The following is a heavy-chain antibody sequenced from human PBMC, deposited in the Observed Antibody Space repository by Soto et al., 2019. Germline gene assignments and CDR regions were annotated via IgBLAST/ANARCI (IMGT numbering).Heavy chain of an antibody. V-gene: IGHV3-49*03. J-gene: IGHJ3*02. Sequence: GGSLRLSCTASGFTFGDYAMSWFRQAPGKGLEWVGFIRSKAYGGTTEYAASVKGRFTISRDDSKSIAYLQMNSLKTEDTAVYYCTRDLEGYCSSTSCSDAFDIWGQGTMVTVSS. CDR1: GFTFGDYA. CDR2: IRSKAYGGTT. CDR3: TRDLEGYCSSTSCSDAFDI. D-gene: IGHD2-2*01.